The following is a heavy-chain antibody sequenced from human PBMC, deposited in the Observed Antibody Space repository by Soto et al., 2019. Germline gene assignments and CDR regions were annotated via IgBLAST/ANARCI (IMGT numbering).Heavy chain of an antibody. J-gene: IGHJ4*02. Sequence: QLQLQESGPGLVKPSETLSLTCTVSGGSISSSSYYWGWIRQPPGKGLEWIGSIYYSGSTYYNPSLKSRVTISVDTSKNQFSLKLSSVTAADTAVYYCARWAVTKYYFDYWGQGTLVTVSS. D-gene: IGHD4-4*01. CDR3: ARWAVTKYYFDY. V-gene: IGHV4-39*01. CDR1: GGSISSSSYY. CDR2: IYYSGST.